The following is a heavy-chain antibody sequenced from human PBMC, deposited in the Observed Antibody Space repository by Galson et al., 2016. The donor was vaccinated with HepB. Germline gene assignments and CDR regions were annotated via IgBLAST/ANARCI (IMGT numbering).Heavy chain of an antibody. CDR2: VGGNGATT. V-gene: IGHV3-43*01. D-gene: IGHD6-19*01. Sequence: SLRLSCAASGFIFRKFTMHWVRQRPGTGLEWVSLVGGNGATTFYADSVKGRFTISRDNGKNSVYLQMNSLTIEDTALYYCAKEHNTGWPSLESWGQGTLVSVSP. J-gene: IGHJ4*02. CDR3: AKEHNTGWPSLES. CDR1: GFIFRKFT.